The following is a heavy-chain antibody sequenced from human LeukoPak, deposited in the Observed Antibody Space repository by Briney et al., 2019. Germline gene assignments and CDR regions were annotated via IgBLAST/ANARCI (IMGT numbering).Heavy chain of an antibody. CDR2: IYSGGST. CDR3: ARDSERDNAFDI. D-gene: IGHD1-14*01. CDR1: GFTVSSNY. Sequence: GGSLRLSCAASGFTVSSNYMSWVRQAPGKGLEWVSVIYSGGSTYYADSVKGRFTISRDNSKNTLYLQMNSLRAEDTAVYYCARDSERDNAFDIWGQGTMVTVSS. V-gene: IGHV3-53*01. J-gene: IGHJ3*02.